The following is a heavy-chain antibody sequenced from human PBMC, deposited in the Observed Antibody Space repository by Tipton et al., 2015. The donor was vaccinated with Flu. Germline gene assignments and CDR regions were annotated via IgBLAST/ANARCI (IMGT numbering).Heavy chain of an antibody. Sequence: QLVQSGGGLVQPGGSLRLSCANTGFTFSSYPMSWARQAPGKGLEWVSAISGNSVSIFYGDSVKGRFTISRVNSKNTLYLQMDSLRAEDTAVYYCGQGGISAYYDYCGQGTLVTVSS. CDR2: ISGNSVSI. V-gene: IGHV3-23*04. CDR3: GQGGISAYYDY. D-gene: IGHD3-22*01. CDR1: GFTFSSYP. J-gene: IGHJ4*02.